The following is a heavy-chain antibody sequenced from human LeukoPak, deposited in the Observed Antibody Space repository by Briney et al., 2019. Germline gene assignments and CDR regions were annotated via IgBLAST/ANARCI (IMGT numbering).Heavy chain of an antibody. CDR1: GFTFSSYS. D-gene: IGHD6-6*01. CDR3: ARDRWLYSSSSGNWFDP. J-gene: IGHJ5*02. CDR2: ISSSSSTI. Sequence: GGSLRLSCAASGFTFSSYSMNWVRQAPGKGLEWVSYISSSSSTIYYADSVKGRFTISRDNAKNSLYLQMNSLRAEDTAVYYCARDRWLYSSSSGNWFDPWGQGTLVTVSS. V-gene: IGHV3-48*04.